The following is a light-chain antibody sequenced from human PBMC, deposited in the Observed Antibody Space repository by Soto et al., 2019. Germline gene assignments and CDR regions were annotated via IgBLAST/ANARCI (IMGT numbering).Light chain of an antibody. CDR1: SSDVGGYNY. CDR3: CSYAGSFVV. Sequence: QSVLTQPRSVSGSPGQSVTISCTGTSSDVGGYNYVSWYQQHPGKAPKLMIYDVSKRPSGVPDRFSGSKSGNTASLTISGLQAEDEAYYYCCSYAGSFVVFGGGTQLTVL. CDR2: DVS. J-gene: IGLJ2*01. V-gene: IGLV2-11*01.